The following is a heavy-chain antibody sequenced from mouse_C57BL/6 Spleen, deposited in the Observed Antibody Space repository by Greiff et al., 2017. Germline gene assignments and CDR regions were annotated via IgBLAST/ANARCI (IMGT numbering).Heavy chain of an antibody. CDR1: GYTFTSYW. D-gene: IGHD2-3*01. CDR2: INPSNGGT. Sequence: QVQLQQPGTELVKPGASVKLSCKASGYTFTSYWMHWVKQRPGQGLEWIGNINPSNGGTSYNQKFKSKATLTVDKSSSTAYMQLSSLTSEDSAVYYCARGKEWLLRYYFDYWGQGTTRTVSS. V-gene: IGHV1-53*01. CDR3: ARGKEWLLRYYFDY. J-gene: IGHJ2*01.